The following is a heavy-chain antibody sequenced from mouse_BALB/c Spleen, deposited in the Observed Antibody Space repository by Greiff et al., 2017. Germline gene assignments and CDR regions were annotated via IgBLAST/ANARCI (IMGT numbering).Heavy chain of an antibody. CDR3: ARRYDGYWYFDV. V-gene: IGHV5-6-5*01. CDR2: ISSGGST. Sequence: EVNVVESGGGLVKPGGSLKLSCAASGFTFSSYAMSWVRQTPEKRLEWVASISSGGSTYYPDSVKGRFTISRDNARNILYLQMSSLRSEDTAMYYCARRYDGYWYFDVWGAGTTVTVSS. D-gene: IGHD2-3*01. CDR1: GFTFSSYA. J-gene: IGHJ1*01.